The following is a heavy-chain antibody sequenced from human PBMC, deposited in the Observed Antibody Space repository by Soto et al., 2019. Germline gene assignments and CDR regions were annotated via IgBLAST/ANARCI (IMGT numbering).Heavy chain of an antibody. CDR3: ARDPGYYYGMDV. CDR2: IWYDGSNK. CDR1: GFTFSSYG. Sequence: QVQLVESGGGVVQPGRSLRLSCAASGFTFSSYGMHWVRQAPGNGLEWVAVIWYDGSNKYYADSVKGRFTISRDNSKNTLYLQMNSLRAEDTAVYYCARDPGYYYGMDVWGQGTTVTVSS. J-gene: IGHJ6*02. V-gene: IGHV3-33*01.